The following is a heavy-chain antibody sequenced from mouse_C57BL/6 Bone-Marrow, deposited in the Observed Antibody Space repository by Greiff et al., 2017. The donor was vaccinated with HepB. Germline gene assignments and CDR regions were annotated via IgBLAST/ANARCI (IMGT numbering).Heavy chain of an antibody. CDR2: IDPSDSDT. J-gene: IGHJ2*01. CDR1: GYTFTSYW. Sequence: QVQLQQPGAELVRPGSSVKLSCKASGYTFTSYWMHWVKQRPIQGLEWIGNIDPSDSDTHYNQKFKDKATLHVDKSSSTAYMQLSSLTTEDSAVYYCARRGLGDYWGQGTTLTVSS. V-gene: IGHV1-52*01. CDR3: ARRGLGDY.